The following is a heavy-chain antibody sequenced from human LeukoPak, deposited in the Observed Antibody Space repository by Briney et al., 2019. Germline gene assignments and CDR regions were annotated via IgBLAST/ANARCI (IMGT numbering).Heavy chain of an antibody. V-gene: IGHV4-34*01. CDR3: ARGGYYGSGNDFRFDP. D-gene: IGHD3-10*01. J-gene: IGHJ5*02. CDR1: GGSFSGYY. CDR2: IDHSGST. Sequence: AETLSLTCAVYGGSFSGYYWSWLRQPAGKGLEWIGEIDHSGSTNYNPSLKSRVTISVDTSKKQFSLKLSSVTAADTAVYYCARGGYYGSGNDFRFDPWGQGTLVTVSS.